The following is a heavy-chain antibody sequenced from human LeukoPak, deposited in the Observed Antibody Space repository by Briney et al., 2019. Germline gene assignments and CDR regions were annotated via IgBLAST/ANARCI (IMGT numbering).Heavy chain of an antibody. J-gene: IGHJ6*02. V-gene: IGHV1-2*02. CDR3: ARESRLNNSPRDYYGMDV. D-gene: IGHD5-12*01. CDR1: GYTFTGYY. Sequence: ASVKVSCKASGYTFTGYYMHWVRQAPGQGLEWMGWINPNSGGTNYAQKFQGRVTVTRDTSISTAYMELSRLRYDDTAVYYCARESRLNNSPRDYYGMDVWGQGTTVTVSS. CDR2: INPNSGGT.